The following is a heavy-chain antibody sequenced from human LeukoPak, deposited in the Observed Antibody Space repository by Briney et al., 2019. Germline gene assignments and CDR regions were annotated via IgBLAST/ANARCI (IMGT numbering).Heavy chain of an antibody. J-gene: IGHJ3*02. CDR3: ARDRMVRGSMIVQAFDI. CDR1: GYSISSGYY. V-gene: IGHV4-38-2*02. CDR2: IYYSGHT. D-gene: IGHD3-10*01. Sequence: SETLSLTCTVSGYSISSGYYWGWIRQPPGKGLEWIGYIYYSGHTVYNPSLRSRVSISADKNQFSLNLTSVTAADTAVYFCARDRMVRGSMIVQAFDIWGHGTVVTVSS.